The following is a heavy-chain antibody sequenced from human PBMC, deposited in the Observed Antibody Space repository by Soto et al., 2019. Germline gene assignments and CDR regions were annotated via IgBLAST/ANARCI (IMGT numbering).Heavy chain of an antibody. J-gene: IGHJ4*02. Sequence: SETLFLTCAVSGGSISSGGYSWSWIRQPPGKGLEWIGYIYHSGSTYYNPSLKSRVTISVDRSKNQFSLKLSSVTAADTAVYYCASRPIYSGSYPYYFDYWGQGTLVTVSS. CDR2: IYHSGST. V-gene: IGHV4-30-2*01. D-gene: IGHD1-26*01. CDR3: ASRPIYSGSYPYYFDY. CDR1: GGSISSGGYS.